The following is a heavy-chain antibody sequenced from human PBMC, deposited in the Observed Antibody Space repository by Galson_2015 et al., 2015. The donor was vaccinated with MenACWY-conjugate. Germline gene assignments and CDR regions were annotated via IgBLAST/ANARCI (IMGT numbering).Heavy chain of an antibody. Sequence: SLRLSCAASGFTFGDFYMSWIRQAPGKGLEWVSHISGSSTYTKYADSVKGRFTISRDNAKNSLSLQINSLRAEGTAVYYCARDVTSAGKIDYWGHGTLVTVSS. J-gene: IGHJ4*01. D-gene: IGHD6-13*01. CDR1: GFTFGDFY. CDR2: ISGSSTYT. CDR3: ARDVTSAGKIDY. V-gene: IGHV3-11*06.